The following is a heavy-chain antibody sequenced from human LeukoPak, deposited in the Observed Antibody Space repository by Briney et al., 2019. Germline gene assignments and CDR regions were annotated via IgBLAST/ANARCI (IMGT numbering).Heavy chain of an antibody. Sequence: SETLSLTCTVSGGSISSSSYYWGWIRQPPGKGLEWIGSIYYSGSTYYNPSLKSRVTISVDTSKNQFSLTLSSVTAADTAVYYCARKDRYGYCSSTSCRGRKSAFDIWGQGTMVTVSS. CDR3: ARKDRYGYCSSTSCRGRKSAFDI. J-gene: IGHJ3*02. CDR2: IYYSGST. CDR1: GGSISSSSYY. V-gene: IGHV4-39*07. D-gene: IGHD2-2*01.